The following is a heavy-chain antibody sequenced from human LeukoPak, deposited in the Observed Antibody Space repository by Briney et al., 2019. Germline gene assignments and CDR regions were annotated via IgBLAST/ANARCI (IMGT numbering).Heavy chain of an antibody. Sequence: KTSGTLSLTCTVSGGSISGYYWSWIRQPPGQGLEWIAYIHSNGYTNYNPSLKSRVTISVDTSKNQFSLKVTSVTAADTAMYYCTKREGPMSGSYDYFDPWGQGTLVTVS. CDR2: IHSNGYT. D-gene: IGHD1-26*01. CDR3: TKREGPMSGSYDYFDP. J-gene: IGHJ5*02. CDR1: GGSISGYY. V-gene: IGHV4-4*09.